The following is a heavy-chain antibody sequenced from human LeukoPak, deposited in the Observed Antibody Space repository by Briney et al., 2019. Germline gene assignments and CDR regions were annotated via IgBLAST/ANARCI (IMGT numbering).Heavy chain of an antibody. V-gene: IGHV4-39*07. D-gene: IGHD5-24*01. Sequence: SETLSLTCIVSGGSISRSYNYWGWIRQPPGKGLEWIGTIYYSGSTYYNPSLKSRVTTSVDTSKNQFSLKLSSVTAADTAVYYCARAQRWLHLWGDYFDYWGQGTLVTVSS. CDR1: GGSISRSYNY. CDR3: ARAQRWLHLWGDYFDY. CDR2: IYYSGST. J-gene: IGHJ4*02.